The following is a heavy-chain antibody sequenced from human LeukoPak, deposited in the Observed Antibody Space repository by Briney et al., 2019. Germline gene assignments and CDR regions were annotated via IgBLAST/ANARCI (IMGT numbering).Heavy chain of an antibody. D-gene: IGHD6-6*01. CDR1: GFTFSSYS. CDR2: ISSSSYI. CDR3: ARDPPYSSSSEGDY. V-gene: IGHV3-21*01. Sequence: GGSLRLSCAASGFTFSSYSMNWVRQAPGKGLEWVSSISSSSYIYYADSVKGRFTISRDNAKNSLYLQMTSLRAEDTAVYYCARDPPYSSSSEGDYWGQGTLVTVSS. J-gene: IGHJ4*02.